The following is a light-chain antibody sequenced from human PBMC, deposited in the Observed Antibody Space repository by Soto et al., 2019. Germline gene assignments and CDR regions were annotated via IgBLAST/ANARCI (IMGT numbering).Light chain of an antibody. Sequence: DIQMTQSPSTLSASVGDRVTITCRASRSISNWLAWYQQRPGIAPKLLIFDASILQSGVPSRFSGSGSGTEFTLSISRLQTDDFATYYCQQYGSSSPITVGGGTKVDIK. CDR3: QQYGSSSPIT. CDR2: DAS. CDR1: RSISNW. J-gene: IGKJ4*01. V-gene: IGKV1-5*01.